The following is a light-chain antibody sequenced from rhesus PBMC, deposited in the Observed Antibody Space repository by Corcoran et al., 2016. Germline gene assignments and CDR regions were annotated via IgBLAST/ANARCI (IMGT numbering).Light chain of an antibody. Sequence: EIVMTQSPATLSLSPGETSTISCRTSQSASSKLAWYQQKPGQAPRLPIYGASSRATGITDRFSGSGSGTDFTLTVSSLEPEDFAVYYCQETSNLWTFGQGTKVEIK. J-gene: IGKJ1*01. CDR2: GAS. CDR1: QSASSK. V-gene: IGKV3-31*02. CDR3: QETSNLWT.